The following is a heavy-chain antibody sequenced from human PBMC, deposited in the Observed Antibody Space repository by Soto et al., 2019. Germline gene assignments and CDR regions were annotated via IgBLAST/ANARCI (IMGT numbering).Heavy chain of an antibody. Sequence: PSETLSLPCTLSARSITSGGYDWSGVRHNLRRGLEWIGNIYYSGNPYYNPSLKSRLTLSVDTSKNQFSLNLSSVPAADTAVYYCARDRLMATAGTARHYFGLDVWGQGTTVTVSS. CDR1: ARSITSGGYD. D-gene: IGHD5-18*01. V-gene: IGHV4-31*03. CDR3: ARDRLMATAGTARHYFGLDV. CDR2: IYYSGNP. J-gene: IGHJ6*02.